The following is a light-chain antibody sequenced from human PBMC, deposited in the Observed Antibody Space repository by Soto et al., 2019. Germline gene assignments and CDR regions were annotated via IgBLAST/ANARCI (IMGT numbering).Light chain of an antibody. CDR3: QQYNMGWP. J-gene: IGKJ1*01. Sequence: DIQLTQSPSTLSASVGDRVTITCRPSQSISSWLAWYQQKPGKAPKRLIYKASSLESGVPSRFRGSGSGTEFTLTVSSLQPDDFATYCCQQYNMGWPFGQGTKVDIK. V-gene: IGKV1-5*03. CDR2: KAS. CDR1: QSISSW.